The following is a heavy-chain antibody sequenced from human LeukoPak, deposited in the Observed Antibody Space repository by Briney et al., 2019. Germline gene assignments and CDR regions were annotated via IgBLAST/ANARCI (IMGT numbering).Heavy chain of an antibody. J-gene: IGHJ4*02. CDR3: ARALLGATAD. D-gene: IGHD1-26*01. V-gene: IGHV4-34*01. CDR1: GGSFSGYY. CDR2: INHSGST. Sequence: SETLSLTCAVYGGSFSGYYWSWIRQPPGKGLEWIGEINHSGSTNYNPSLKSRVTISVDTSKNQFSLKLSSVTAADTAVYYCARALLGATADWGQGTLVTVSS.